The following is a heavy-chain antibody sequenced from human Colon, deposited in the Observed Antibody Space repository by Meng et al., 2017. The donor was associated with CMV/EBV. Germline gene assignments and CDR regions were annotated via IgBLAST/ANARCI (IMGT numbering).Heavy chain of an antibody. V-gene: IGHV1-18*01. CDR2: ISAYTGDT. CDR1: GYTFTNYG. CDR3: VRESQSGSYIYLQH. J-gene: IGHJ1*01. Sequence: QVQRVQSGAEVKKTGASVKVSCKASGYTFTNYGISWVRQAPGQGLEWMGWISAYTGDTYYAQKFQGRVTMTTDTSTSTAYMELRSLRSDDTAVYYCVRESQSGSYIYLQHWGQGTLVTVSS. D-gene: IGHD1-26*01.